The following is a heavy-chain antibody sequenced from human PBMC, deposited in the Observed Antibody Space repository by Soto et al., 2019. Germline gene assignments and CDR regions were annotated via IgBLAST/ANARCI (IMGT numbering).Heavy chain of an antibody. V-gene: IGHV4-4*02. D-gene: IGHD6-13*01. J-gene: IGHJ4*02. CDR3: ARAAMGGSSWPFDY. CDR2: IYHSGST. Sequence: SETLSVTCAVSGGSISSSNWWSWVRQPPGKGLEWIGEIYHSGSTNYNPSLKSRVTISVDKSKNQFSLKLSSVTAADTAVYYCARAAMGGSSWPFDYWGQGTLVTVSS. CDR1: GGSISSSNW.